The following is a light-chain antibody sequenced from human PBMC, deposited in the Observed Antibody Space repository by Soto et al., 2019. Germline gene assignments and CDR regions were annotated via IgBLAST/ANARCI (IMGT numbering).Light chain of an antibody. Sequence: PGERATLSCRASQSVTYDQLAWYRQTPGQAPRLLIYGASSRAAGIPDRFSGSGSGTDFTLTISRLEPEDFVVYHCQQYGDLPPTFGQGTKVEIK. CDR3: QQYGDLPPT. CDR2: GAS. CDR1: QSVTYDQ. J-gene: IGKJ1*01. V-gene: IGKV3-20*01.